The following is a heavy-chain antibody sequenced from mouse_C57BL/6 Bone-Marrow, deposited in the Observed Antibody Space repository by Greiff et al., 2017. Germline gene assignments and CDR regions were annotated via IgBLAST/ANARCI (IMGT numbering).Heavy chain of an antibody. V-gene: IGHV1-31*01. CDR1: GYSFTGYY. Sequence: VQLQQSGPELVKPGASVKISCKASGYSFTGYYMHWVKQSHGNILDWIGYIYPYNGVSSYNQKFKGKATLTVDKSSSTAYMELRSLTSEDSAVYYCASPFYYGNYEGAWFAYWGQGTLGTVSA. CDR2: IYPYNGVS. D-gene: IGHD2-1*01. J-gene: IGHJ3*01. CDR3: ASPFYYGNYEGAWFAY.